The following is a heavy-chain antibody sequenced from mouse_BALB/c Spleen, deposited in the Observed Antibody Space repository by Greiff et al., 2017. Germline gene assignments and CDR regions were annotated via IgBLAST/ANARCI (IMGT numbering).Heavy chain of an antibody. CDR3: ARGAYRYYFDY. J-gene: IGHJ2*01. CDR1: GYTFSSYW. V-gene: IGHV1-9*01. D-gene: IGHD2-14*01. Sequence: VKLMESGPELMKPGASVKISCKATGYTFSSYWIEWVKQRPGHGLEWIGEILPGSGSTNYNEKFKGKATFTADTSSNTAYMQLSSLTSEDSAVYYCARGAYRYYFDYWGQGTTLTVSS. CDR2: ILPGSGST.